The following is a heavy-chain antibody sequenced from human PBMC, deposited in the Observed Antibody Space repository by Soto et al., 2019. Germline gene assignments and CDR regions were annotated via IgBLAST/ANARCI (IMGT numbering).Heavy chain of an antibody. CDR3: AKDHDGWTMVRGVTGTIDY. CDR1: GFTFSSCA. J-gene: IGHJ4*02. CDR2: ISGSGGST. V-gene: IGHV3-23*01. D-gene: IGHD3-10*01. Sequence: EVQLLESGGGLVQPGGSLRLSCAASGFTFSSCAMSWVRQPPGKGLECVSAISGSGGSTYYADSVKGRFTISRDNSKNTLYLQMNSLRAEDTAVYYCAKDHDGWTMVRGVTGTIDYWGQGTLVTVSS.